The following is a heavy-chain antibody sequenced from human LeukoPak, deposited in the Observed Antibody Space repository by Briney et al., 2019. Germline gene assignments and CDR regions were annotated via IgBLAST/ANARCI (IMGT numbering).Heavy chain of an antibody. J-gene: IGHJ4*02. D-gene: IGHD6-19*01. CDR1: GFTFSSYE. V-gene: IGHV3-48*03. CDR3: ARESIAVAGAPFDY. Sequence: GGSLRLSCAASGFTFSSYEMNWVRQAPGKGLEWVSYISSGSTIYDADSVKGRFTISRDNAKNSLYLQMNSLRAEDTAVYYCARESIAVAGAPFDYWGQGTLVTVS. CDR2: ISSGSTI.